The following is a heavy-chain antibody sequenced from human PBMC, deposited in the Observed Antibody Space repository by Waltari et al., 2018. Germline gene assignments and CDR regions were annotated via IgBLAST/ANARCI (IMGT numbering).Heavy chain of an antibody. Sequence: VQLVQSGAEVRTPGSSLKVSCRASGGPFGGYGISGGRLVPGQRLEWMGVIIPMFGIPDYSQKFQGRLTITADESTSTVYMELSSLTSEDTAVYYCATHKLGVSQHYYHMDVWGKGTPVTISS. D-gene: IGHD7-27*01. CDR3: ATHKLGVSQHYYHMDV. CDR2: IIPMFGIP. CDR1: GGPFGGYG. J-gene: IGHJ6*03. V-gene: IGHV1-69*12.